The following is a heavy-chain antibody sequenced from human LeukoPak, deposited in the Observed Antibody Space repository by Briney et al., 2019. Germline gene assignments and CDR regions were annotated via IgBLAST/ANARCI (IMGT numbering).Heavy chain of an antibody. Sequence: ASVKVSCKPSGYTFTAYYMHWVRQAPGQGLEWLGWIYPNSGATQYAQTFQGRITMTRDTSINTAYMELSSLRSDDTAIYYCVRFTVELGKNYWGQGTLVTVSS. V-gene: IGHV1-2*02. CDR3: VRFTVELGKNY. CDR1: GYTFTAYY. CDR2: IYPNSGAT. J-gene: IGHJ4*02. D-gene: IGHD7-27*01.